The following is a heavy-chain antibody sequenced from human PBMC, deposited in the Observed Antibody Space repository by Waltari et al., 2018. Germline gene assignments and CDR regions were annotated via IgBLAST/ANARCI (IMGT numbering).Heavy chain of an antibody. CDR3: EGVYGDYVLDV. D-gene: IGHD4-17*01. J-gene: IGHJ6*02. CDR2: SYYSGST. Sequence: QLQLQESGPGLVKPSETLSLTCTVSGGSISSSSYYWGWIRQPPGKGLEWIGSSYYSGSTYYNPSLKSRVTISVDTSKNQFSLKLSSVTAADTAVYYCEGVYGDYVLDVWGQGTTVTVSS. CDR1: GGSISSSSYY. V-gene: IGHV4-39*07.